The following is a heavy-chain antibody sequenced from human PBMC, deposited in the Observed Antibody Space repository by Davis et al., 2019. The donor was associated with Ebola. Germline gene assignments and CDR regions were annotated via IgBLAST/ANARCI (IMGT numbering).Heavy chain of an antibody. CDR1: GGSFSGYY. J-gene: IGHJ3*02. Sequence: MPSETLSLTCAVYGGSFSGYYWSWIRQPPGKGLEWIGEINHSGSTNYNPSLKSRVTISVDRSKNQFSLKLSSVTAADTAVYYCAREVGATNFGAFDIWGQGTMVTVSS. D-gene: IGHD1-26*01. CDR2: INHSGST. V-gene: IGHV4-34*01. CDR3: AREVGATNFGAFDI.